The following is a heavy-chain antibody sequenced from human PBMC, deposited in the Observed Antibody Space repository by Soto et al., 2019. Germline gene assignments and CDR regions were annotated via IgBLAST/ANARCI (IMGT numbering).Heavy chain of an antibody. D-gene: IGHD3-22*01. Sequence: QVHLVQSGAEVKKPGASVKVSCKASGYTFTNYYMHWVRQAPGQGLEWMVMINPRGGRTTYPQKFQDRVTMTTATSTSRIYMDWSSLRSEYTAVYYYGRDLADYYDDSNTPYNGFDIWGHGTRVTVSS. CDR3: GRDLADYYDDSNTPYNGFDI. CDR2: INPRGGRT. V-gene: IGHV1-46*03. CDR1: GYTFTNYY. J-gene: IGHJ3*02.